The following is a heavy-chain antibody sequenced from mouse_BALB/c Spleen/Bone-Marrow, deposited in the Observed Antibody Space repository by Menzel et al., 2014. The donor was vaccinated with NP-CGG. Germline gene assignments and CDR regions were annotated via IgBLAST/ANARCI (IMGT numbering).Heavy chain of an antibody. Sequence: VQLVESGAELAKPGASVKMSCKASGYTFTSYWMHWVKQRPGQGLEWIGYINPSTGYTEYNQKFKDKATLTADKSSSRAYMQLSSMISEDSAVSYCARRDGVDGASCLPNWGEGTLVTVSA. V-gene: IGHV1-7*01. CDR3: ARRDGVDGASCLPN. CDR1: GYTFTSYW. J-gene: IGHJ3*01. D-gene: IGHD1-1*01. CDR2: INPSTGYT.